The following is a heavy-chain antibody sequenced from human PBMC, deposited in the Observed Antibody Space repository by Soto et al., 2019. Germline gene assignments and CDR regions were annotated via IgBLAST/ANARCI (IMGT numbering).Heavy chain of an antibody. CDR1: GFTFSDQY. Sequence: EVHLVESGGGLVQPGGSLRLSCAASGFTFSDQYLEWVRQAPGKGLEWVGRSRNKANSYTTEYAASVKGRFTISRDDSKNSVYLQMNSLITEDTAVYYCTRARNLGGSWTNFDYWGQGTLVTVSS. CDR2: SRNKANSYTT. J-gene: IGHJ4*02. V-gene: IGHV3-72*01. CDR3: TRARNLGGSWTNFDY. D-gene: IGHD1-26*01.